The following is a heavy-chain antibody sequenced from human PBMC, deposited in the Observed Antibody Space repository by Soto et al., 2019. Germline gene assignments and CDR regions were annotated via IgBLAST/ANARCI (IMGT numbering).Heavy chain of an antibody. CDR2: IKSKADGGTT. J-gene: IGHJ4*02. V-gene: IGHV3-15*01. D-gene: IGHD6-13*01. CDR3: TTGLAAPGINY. Sequence: GGSLRISCAASGFTFNTAWMSWVRQAPGKGLEWVGRIKSKADGGTTDFAASVRGRFTISRDDSKSTVYLQMNSLKIEDTAFYYCTTGLAAPGINYWGQGTLVTVSS. CDR1: GFTFNTAW.